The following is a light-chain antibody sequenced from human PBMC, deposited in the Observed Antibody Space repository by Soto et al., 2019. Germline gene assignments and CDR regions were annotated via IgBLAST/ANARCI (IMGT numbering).Light chain of an antibody. Sequence: QSALTQPASVPGSPGQWITISCTGPGSDVGIYDLVSWYQQYPGEAPKLMIYEVIKRPSGVSNRLSASKSGNTASLTISGLQAEDEADYYCCSYAGRNTPVVFGGGTKLNAL. CDR2: EVI. J-gene: IGLJ2*01. CDR1: GSDVGIYDL. V-gene: IGLV2-23*02. CDR3: CSYAGRNTPVV.